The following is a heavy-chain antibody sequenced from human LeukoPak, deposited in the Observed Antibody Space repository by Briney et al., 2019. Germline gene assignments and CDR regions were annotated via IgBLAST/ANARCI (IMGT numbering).Heavy chain of an antibody. CDR1: GVSISSYY. J-gene: IGHJ6*03. D-gene: IGHD6-13*01. Sequence: SETLSLTCTVSGVSISSYYWSWIRQPAGKGLEWIGRIYTSGSTNYNPSLKSRVTMSVDTSKNQFSLKLSSVTAADTAVYYCARDLAAAHFGYYYYYMDVWGKGTTVTISS. V-gene: IGHV4-4*07. CDR3: ARDLAAAHFGYYYYYMDV. CDR2: IYTSGST.